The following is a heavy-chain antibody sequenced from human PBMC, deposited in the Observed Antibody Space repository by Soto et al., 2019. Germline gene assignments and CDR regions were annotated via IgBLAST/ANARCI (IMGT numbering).Heavy chain of an antibody. CDR3: ARVGLKLQWLVPENYYYGMDV. J-gene: IGHJ6*02. D-gene: IGHD6-19*01. CDR1: GDSVSSNSAA. CDR2: TYYRSKWYN. V-gene: IGHV6-1*01. Sequence: SQTLSLTCAISGDSVSSNSAAWNWIRQSPSRGLEWLGRTYYRSKWYNDYAVSVKSRITINPDTSKNQFSLQLNSVTPEDTAVYYCARVGLKLQWLVPENYYYGMDVWGQGTTVTAP.